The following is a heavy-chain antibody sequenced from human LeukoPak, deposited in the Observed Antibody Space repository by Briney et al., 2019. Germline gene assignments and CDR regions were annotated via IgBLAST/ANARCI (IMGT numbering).Heavy chain of an antibody. D-gene: IGHD6-13*01. CDR2: ISGSGGDT. CDR3: ARDRIAGASPKIDY. CDR1: GFPFNNYA. Sequence: GGSLRLSCAASGFPFNNYAMSWVRQAPGKGLEWVSVISGSGGDTYYADSVKGRFTISRDNSKNILHLHMNNLRAEDTALYYCARDRIAGASPKIDYWGQGTLVTVSS. J-gene: IGHJ4*02. V-gene: IGHV3-23*01.